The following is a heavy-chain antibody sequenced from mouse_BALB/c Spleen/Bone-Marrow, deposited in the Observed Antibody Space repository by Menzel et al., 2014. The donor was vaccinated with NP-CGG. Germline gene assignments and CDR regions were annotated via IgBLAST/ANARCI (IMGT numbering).Heavy chain of an antibody. D-gene: IGHD1-1*01. CDR3: ASYYYGSSSFAY. J-gene: IGHJ3*01. CDR2: IDPANGNT. Sequence: PEQGLEWIGRIDPANGNTKYDPKFQGKATITADTSSNTAYLQLSSLTSEDTAVYYCASYYYGSSSFAYWGQGTLVTVSA. V-gene: IGHV14-3*02.